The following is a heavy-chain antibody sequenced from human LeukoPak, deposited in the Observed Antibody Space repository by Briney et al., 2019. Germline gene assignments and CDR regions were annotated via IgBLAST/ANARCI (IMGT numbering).Heavy chain of an antibody. CDR1: GFTFSSYS. V-gene: IGHV3-48*04. Sequence: PGGSLRLSCAASGFTFSSYSMNWVRQAPGKGLEWVSYISSSSSTIYYADSVKGRFTISRDNAKNSLYLQMNSLRAEDTAVYYCAREGLFIAAAGSDAFDIWGQGTMVTVSS. J-gene: IGHJ3*02. CDR3: AREGLFIAAAGSDAFDI. CDR2: ISSSSSTI. D-gene: IGHD6-13*01.